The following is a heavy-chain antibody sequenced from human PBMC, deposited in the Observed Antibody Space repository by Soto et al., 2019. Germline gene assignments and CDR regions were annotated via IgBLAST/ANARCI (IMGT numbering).Heavy chain of an antibody. CDR1: GFPFSAYG. D-gene: IGHD4-17*01. CDR2: IYYDGNNK. CDR3: ARVGGTVTSDY. V-gene: IGHV3-33*01. J-gene: IGHJ4*02. Sequence: QVHLVESGGGVVQPGRSLGLSCAASGFPFSAYGMHWVRQAPGKGLEWLAMIYYDGNNKYYAPSVEGRFTISRDNSKNTLYLQMNSLRVEDTAVYYCARVGGTVTSDYWGQGTLVIVSS.